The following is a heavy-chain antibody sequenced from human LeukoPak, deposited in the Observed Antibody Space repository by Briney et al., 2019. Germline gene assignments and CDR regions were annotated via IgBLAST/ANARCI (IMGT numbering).Heavy chain of an antibody. J-gene: IGHJ4*02. Sequence: SETLSLTCTVSGGSISGYYWSWIRQSPGKGLEWIGYIHYTGSTDYHPSLKSRVVISEDTPKNQFSLKLSSVTASDTAVYYCARSGDDSSGYPDFWGQGTLVTVSS. CDR2: IHYTGST. CDR3: ARSGDDSSGYPDF. CDR1: GGSISGYY. V-gene: IGHV4-59*12. D-gene: IGHD3-22*01.